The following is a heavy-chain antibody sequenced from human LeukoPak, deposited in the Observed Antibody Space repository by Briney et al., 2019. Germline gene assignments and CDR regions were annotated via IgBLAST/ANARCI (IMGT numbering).Heavy chain of an antibody. CDR3: ARDLDSSGYVDY. CDR2: IWYDGSNK. D-gene: IGHD3-22*01. Sequence: GGSLRLSCAASGFTFSSYGMHWVRQAPGKGLAWVAVIWYDGSNKYYADSVKSRFTISRDNSKNTLYLQMNSLRAEDTAVYSCARDLDSSGYVDYWGQGTLVTVSS. CDR1: GFTFSSYG. V-gene: IGHV3-33*01. J-gene: IGHJ4*02.